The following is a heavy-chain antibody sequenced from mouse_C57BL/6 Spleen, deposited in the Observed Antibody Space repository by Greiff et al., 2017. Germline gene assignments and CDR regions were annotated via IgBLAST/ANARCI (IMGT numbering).Heavy chain of an antibody. V-gene: IGHV2-3*01. CDR2: LWGDGST. CDR3: AKGMITTAMDY. CDR1: GFSLPSYG. Sequence: VQLQQSGPGLVAPSQSLSITCTVSGFSLPSYGVSWVRQPPGKGLEWLGVLWGDGSTNYHSALISRLSISKDNSKSQVFLQLNSLQTDDTATYYCAKGMITTAMDYWGQGTSVTVSS. D-gene: IGHD2-4*01. J-gene: IGHJ4*01.